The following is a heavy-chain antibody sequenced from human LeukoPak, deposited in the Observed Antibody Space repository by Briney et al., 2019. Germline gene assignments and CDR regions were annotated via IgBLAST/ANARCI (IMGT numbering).Heavy chain of an antibody. V-gene: IGHV3-23*01. CDR2: ISGSGGST. Sequence: GGSLRLSCAASGFTFSSYAMSWVRQAPGKGLEWVSAISGSGGSTDYADPVKGRFTISRDNSKNRLYLQMNSLRAEDTAVYYCARGRTYYYDSSGYFDYWGQGTLVTVSS. CDR3: ARGRTYYYDSSGYFDY. CDR1: GFTFSSYA. J-gene: IGHJ4*02. D-gene: IGHD3-22*01.